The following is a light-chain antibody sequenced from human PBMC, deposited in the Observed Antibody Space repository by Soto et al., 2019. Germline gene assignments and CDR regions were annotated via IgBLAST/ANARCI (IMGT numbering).Light chain of an antibody. CDR2: EGS. V-gene: IGLV2-14*02. J-gene: IGLJ1*01. CDR3: SSYTSTRIYV. Sequence: QSALTQPASVSGSPGQSITISCTGTSSDVGSYNLVSWYQQHPGKAPKLKIYEGSKRPSGVSNRFSGSKSGNTASLTISGLQAEDEADYYCSSYTSTRIYVFGTGTKV. CDR1: SSDVGSYNL.